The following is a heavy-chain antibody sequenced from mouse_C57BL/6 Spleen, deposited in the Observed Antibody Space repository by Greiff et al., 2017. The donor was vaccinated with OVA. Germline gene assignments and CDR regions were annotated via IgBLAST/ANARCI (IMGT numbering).Heavy chain of an antibody. J-gene: IGHJ4*01. CDR3: ARKWMITTVVARLYAMDY. CDR2: IWTGGGT. V-gene: IGHV2-9-1*01. D-gene: IGHD1-1*01. Sequence: QVQLQQSGPGLVAPSQSLSITCTVSGFSLTSYAISWVRQPPGKGLEWLGVIWTGGGTNYNSALKSRLSISKDNSKSQVFLKMNSLQTDDTARYYCARKWMITTVVARLYAMDYWGQGTSVTVSS. CDR1: GFSLTSYA.